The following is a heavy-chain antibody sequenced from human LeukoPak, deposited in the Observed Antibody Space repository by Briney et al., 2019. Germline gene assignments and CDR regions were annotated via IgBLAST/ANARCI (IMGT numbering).Heavy chain of an antibody. CDR3: AADVRYSSGWYPSNWFDP. Sequence: ASVKVSCKASGFTFTSSAVQWVRQARGRRLEWIGWIVVGSGNTNYAQKFQERVTITRDMSTSTAYMELSSLRSEDTAVYYCAADVRYSSGWYPSNWFDPWGQGTLVTVSS. V-gene: IGHV1-58*01. J-gene: IGHJ5*02. CDR2: IVVGSGNT. CDR1: GFTFTSSA. D-gene: IGHD6-19*01.